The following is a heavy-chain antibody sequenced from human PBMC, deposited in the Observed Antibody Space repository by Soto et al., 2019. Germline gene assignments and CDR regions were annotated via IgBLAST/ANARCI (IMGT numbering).Heavy chain of an antibody. J-gene: IGHJ3*02. Sequence: QITLKESGPTLVKPTETLTLTCTFSGFSLSARGVGVGWIRQPPGKALEWLAIIYWDDDKRYSPSLRTTFTITKDTSKNQLVLTMTNMDPVDTATYFCANRPSSGSWHDAYDIWGPGIMVTVSS. CDR1: GFSLSARGVG. D-gene: IGHD2-15*01. V-gene: IGHV2-5*02. CDR2: IYWDDDK. CDR3: ANRPSSGSWHDAYDI.